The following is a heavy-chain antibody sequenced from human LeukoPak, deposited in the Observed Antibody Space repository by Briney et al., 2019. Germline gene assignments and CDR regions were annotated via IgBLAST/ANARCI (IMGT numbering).Heavy chain of an antibody. CDR2: IDQSGGRN. V-gene: IGHV3-7*05. Sequence: GGSLRLSCAASAFTFSRFWMNWVRQAPGRGLEWVANIDQSGGRNNYVDSVKGRFTISRDNAKNSLFLEMGSLRADDTAVYFCARDVEGGTFDIWGQGTTVTVSS. CDR1: AFTFSRFW. CDR3: ARDVEGGTFDI. J-gene: IGHJ3*02. D-gene: IGHD3-16*01.